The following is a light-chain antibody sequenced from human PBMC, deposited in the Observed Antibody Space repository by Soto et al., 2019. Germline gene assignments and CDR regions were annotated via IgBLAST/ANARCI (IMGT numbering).Light chain of an antibody. CDR2: AAS. Sequence: AIRMTQSPSSFSASTGDRVTITCRASQGISSYLAWYQQKPGKAPKLLIYAASTLQSGVPSRFSGSGSGTDFTLTISCLQSEDFATYYCQQYYSYPLTFGQGTKGGIK. J-gene: IGKJ1*01. V-gene: IGKV1-8*01. CDR1: QGISSY. CDR3: QQYYSYPLT.